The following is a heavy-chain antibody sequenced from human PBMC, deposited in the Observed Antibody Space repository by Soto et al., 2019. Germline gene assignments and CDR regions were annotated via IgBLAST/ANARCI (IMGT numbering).Heavy chain of an antibody. D-gene: IGHD3-10*01. Sequence: PSETLSLTCTVSGGSISSGGYYWSWIRQHPGKGLEWIGYIYHSGSTYYNPSLKSRVTISVDRSKNQFSLKLSSVTAADTAVYYCARAVGVWFGERGAFDIWGQGTMVTVSS. CDR2: IYHSGST. V-gene: IGHV4-30-2*01. CDR1: GGSISSGGYY. J-gene: IGHJ3*02. CDR3: ARAVGVWFGERGAFDI.